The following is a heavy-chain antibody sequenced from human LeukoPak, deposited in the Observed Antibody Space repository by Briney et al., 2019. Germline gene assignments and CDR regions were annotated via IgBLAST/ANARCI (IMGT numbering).Heavy chain of an antibody. J-gene: IGHJ4*02. Sequence: GGSLRLSCAASGFTVSSNYMSWVRQAPGKGLEWVSVIYSGGSTYYADSVKGRFTISRDNSKNTLYPQMNSLRAEDTAVYYCASTEYSSSFVYDYWGQGTLVTASS. V-gene: IGHV3-53*01. D-gene: IGHD6-6*01. CDR1: GFTVSSNY. CDR3: ASTEYSSSFVYDY. CDR2: IYSGGST.